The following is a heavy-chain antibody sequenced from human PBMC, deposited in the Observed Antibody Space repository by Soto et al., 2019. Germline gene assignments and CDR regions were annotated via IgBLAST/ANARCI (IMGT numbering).Heavy chain of an antibody. CDR3: ARERPDGARLDP. D-gene: IGHD6-6*01. CDR1: GGSISGYY. Sequence: SETLSLTCTVSGGSISGYYWSWIRQPPGKGLEWIGYMYKTGSTVYNPSFKSRVTISVDTSKNQFSLKLSSVTAADTAVYYCARERPDGARLDPWGQGTLVTVS. CDR2: MYKTGST. J-gene: IGHJ5*02. V-gene: IGHV4-59*12.